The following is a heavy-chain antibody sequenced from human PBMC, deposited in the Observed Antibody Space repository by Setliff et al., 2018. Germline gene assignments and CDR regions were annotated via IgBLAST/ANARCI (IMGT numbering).Heavy chain of an antibody. J-gene: IGHJ1*01. D-gene: IGHD3-10*01. CDR3: ARAEKPYYYGSGSSGDFQH. V-gene: IGHV1-8*03. CDR1: GYTFTSYD. Sequence: ASVKVSCKASGYTFTSYDINWVRQATGQGIEWMGWMNPNSGNTGYAQKFQGRVTITADESTSKAYMELSSLRSEDTAVYYCARAEKPYYYGSGSSGDFQHWGQGTLVTVSS. CDR2: MNPNSGNT.